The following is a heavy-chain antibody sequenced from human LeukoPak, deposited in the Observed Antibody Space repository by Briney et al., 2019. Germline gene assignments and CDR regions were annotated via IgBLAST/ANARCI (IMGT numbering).Heavy chain of an antibody. J-gene: IGHJ6*02. D-gene: IGHD3-10*01. CDR3: AGPSMVRGTEYYYYGMDV. CDR2: ISPSGGST. V-gene: IGHV1-46*01. CDR1: GYTFTSYY. Sequence: ASVEVSCRASGYTFTSYYMHWVRQAPGQGLEWMGIISPSGGSTSYAQKFQGRVTITADESTSTAYMELSSLRSEDTAVYYCAGPSMVRGTEYYYYGMDVWGQGTTGTVSS.